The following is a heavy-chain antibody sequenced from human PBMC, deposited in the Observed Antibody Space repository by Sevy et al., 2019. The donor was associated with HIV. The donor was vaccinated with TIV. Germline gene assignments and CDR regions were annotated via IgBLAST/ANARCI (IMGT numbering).Heavy chain of an antibody. CDR3: ARESGSNWYFDL. J-gene: IGHJ2*01. Sequence: GGSLRLSCAASGFTFSSYGMHWVRQAPGKGLEWVAAIWSDGSIKYYADSVRGRFAISRDNSKDTVYLQMNSLRAEDTAIYSCARESGSNWYFDLWGRGTLVTVSS. D-gene: IGHD1-26*01. CDR1: GFTFSSYG. CDR2: IWSDGSIK. V-gene: IGHV3-33*01.